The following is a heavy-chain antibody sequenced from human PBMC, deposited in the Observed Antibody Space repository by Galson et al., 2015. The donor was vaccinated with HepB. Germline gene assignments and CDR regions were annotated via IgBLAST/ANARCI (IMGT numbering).Heavy chain of an antibody. CDR3: ARDRDYDFLSAFYAMDV. CDR2: IWYDGSNK. V-gene: IGHV3-33*01. J-gene: IGHJ6*02. Sequence: SLRLSCAASGSIFNNYGMHWVRQAPGKGLEWVAVIWYDGSNKYYVDSVKGRFTISRDNSKNTLYLQMNSLRDEDTAVYYCARDRDYDFLSAFYAMDVWGQGTTVTVSS. CDR1: GSIFNNYG. D-gene: IGHD3-3*01.